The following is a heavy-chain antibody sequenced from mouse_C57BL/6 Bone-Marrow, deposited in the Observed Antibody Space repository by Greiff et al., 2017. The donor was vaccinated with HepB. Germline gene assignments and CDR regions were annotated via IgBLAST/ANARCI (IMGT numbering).Heavy chain of an antibody. J-gene: IGHJ1*03. CDR1: GFTFSSYG. CDR3: ARQGGHYGSSYDWYFDV. CDR2: ISSGGSYT. V-gene: IGHV5-6*01. D-gene: IGHD1-1*01. Sequence: EVQLVESGGDLVKPGGSLKLSCAASGFTFSSYGMSWVRQTPDKRLEWVATISSGGSYTYYPDSVKGRFTISRDNANNTLYLQMSSLKSEDTAMYYGARQGGHYGSSYDWYFDVWGTGTTVTVSS.